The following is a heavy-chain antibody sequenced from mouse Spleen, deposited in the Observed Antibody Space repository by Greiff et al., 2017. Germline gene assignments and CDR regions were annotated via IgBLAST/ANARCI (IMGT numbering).Heavy chain of an antibody. CDR2: IGPNSGAT. V-gene: IGHV1-72*01. Sequence: VQLQQSGAELVKPGASVKLSCKASGYTFTSYWMHWVQQTPGRGLEWIGRIGPNSGATNYTEKLKSKATLTVDKPSSTVYMQLSSLTSEDSAIYYCARSYYRYDDYYAMDYWGQGTSVTVSS. CDR3: ARSYYRYDDYYAMDY. CDR1: GYTFTSYW. D-gene: IGHD2-14*01. J-gene: IGHJ4*01.